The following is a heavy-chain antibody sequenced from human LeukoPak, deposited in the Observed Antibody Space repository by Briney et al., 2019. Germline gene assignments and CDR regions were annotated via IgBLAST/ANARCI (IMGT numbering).Heavy chain of an antibody. CDR1: GFTFSSYS. Sequence: GGSLRLSCAASGFTFSSYSMNWVRQAPGKGLEWVSSISSSSTYIHYADSVKGRFTNSRDNAKHSLYLQMNSLRAEDTAVYYCARDQYGSGSYSRLDYWGQGTLVTVSS. V-gene: IGHV3-21*01. D-gene: IGHD3-10*01. CDR2: ISSSSTYI. J-gene: IGHJ4*02. CDR3: ARDQYGSGSYSRLDY.